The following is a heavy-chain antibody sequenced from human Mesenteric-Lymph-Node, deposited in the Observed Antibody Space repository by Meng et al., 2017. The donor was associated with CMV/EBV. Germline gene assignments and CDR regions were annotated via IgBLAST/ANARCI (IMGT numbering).Heavy chain of an antibody. D-gene: IGHD5-12*01. CDR2: INPNSGGT. CDR3: ARWNSGYAPFDY. Sequence: ASVKVSCKASGYTFTGYYMHWVRQAPGQGLEWMGWINPNSGGTNYAQKFQGRVTMTRDTSISTAYMELSRLRSDDTAVYYCARWNSGYAPFDYWGQGTLVTVSS. CDR1: GYTFTGYY. V-gene: IGHV1-2*02. J-gene: IGHJ4*02.